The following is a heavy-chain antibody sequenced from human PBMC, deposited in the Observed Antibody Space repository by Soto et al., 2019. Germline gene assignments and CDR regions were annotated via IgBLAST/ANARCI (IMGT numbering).Heavy chain of an antibody. Sequence: GGSLRLSCAASGFTFSSYGMHWVRQAPGKGLEWVAVIWYDGSNKYYADSVKGRFTISRDNSKNTLYLQMNSLRAEDTAVYYCARDRSSSLGYYYGMDVWGQGTTVTVSS. CDR2: IWYDGSNK. J-gene: IGHJ6*02. CDR3: ARDRSSSLGYYYGMDV. D-gene: IGHD6-13*01. V-gene: IGHV3-33*01. CDR1: GFTFSSYG.